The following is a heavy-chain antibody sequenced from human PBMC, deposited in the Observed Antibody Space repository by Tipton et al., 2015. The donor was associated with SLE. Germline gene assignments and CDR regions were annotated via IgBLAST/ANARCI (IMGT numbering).Heavy chain of an antibody. CDR1: GGSFSAYY. V-gene: IGHV4-34*01. CDR2: INHSGST. D-gene: IGHD5-12*01. J-gene: IGHJ4*02. CDR3: ARGPEYSGYDSDRYFDY. Sequence: LRLSCAVYGGSFSAYYWSWIRQPPGKGLEWIGEINHSGSTNYNPSLKSRVTISVDTSKNQFSLKLSSVTAADTAVYYCARGPEYSGYDSDRYFDYWGQGNLVTVSS.